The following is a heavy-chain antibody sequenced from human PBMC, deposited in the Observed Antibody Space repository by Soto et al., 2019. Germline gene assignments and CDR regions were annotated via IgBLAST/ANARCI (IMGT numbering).Heavy chain of an antibody. Sequence: GGSLRLSCAASGFTFSSYAMSWVRQAPGKGLEWVSAISGSGGSTYYADSVKGRFTISRDNSKNTLYLQMNSLRAEDTAVYYCAKDFPGRFLEWLFRYYYYYGMDVWGQGTTVTVSS. CDR1: GFTFSSYA. D-gene: IGHD3-3*01. V-gene: IGHV3-23*01. CDR2: ISGSGGST. CDR3: AKDFPGRFLEWLFRYYYYYGMDV. J-gene: IGHJ6*02.